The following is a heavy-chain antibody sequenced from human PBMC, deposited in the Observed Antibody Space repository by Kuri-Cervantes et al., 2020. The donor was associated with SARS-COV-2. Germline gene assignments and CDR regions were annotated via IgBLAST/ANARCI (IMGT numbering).Heavy chain of an antibody. Sequence: GESLKISCAASGLTFSSYGMHWVRQAPGKGLEWVAVISYDGSNKYYADSVKGRFTISRDNSKNTLYLQMNSLRAEDTAVYYCAKEIDIVVVPAAPYYYYGMDVWGQGTTVTVSS. CDR3: AKEIDIVVVPAAPYYYYGMDV. CDR1: GLTFSSYG. V-gene: IGHV3-30*18. J-gene: IGHJ6*02. CDR2: ISYDGSNK. D-gene: IGHD2-2*01.